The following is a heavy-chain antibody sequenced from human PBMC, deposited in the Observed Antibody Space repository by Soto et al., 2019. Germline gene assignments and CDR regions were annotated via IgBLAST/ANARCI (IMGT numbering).Heavy chain of an antibody. J-gene: IGHJ6*02. V-gene: IGHV3-23*01. Sequence: GGSLSLSYAASGFTFSSYAMSWVRQAPGKGLEWVSAISGSDGSTYYADSVKGRFTISRDNSKNTLYLQMNSLRAEDTAVYYCAKLGPYNYYYYYGMDVWGQGTTVTVS. CDR2: ISGSDGST. D-gene: IGHD1-1*01. CDR3: AKLGPYNYYYYYGMDV. CDR1: GFTFSSYA.